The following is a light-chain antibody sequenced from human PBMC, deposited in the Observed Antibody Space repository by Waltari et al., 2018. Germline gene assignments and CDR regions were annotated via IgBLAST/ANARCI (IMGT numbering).Light chain of an antibody. CDR1: QSISTW. CDR3: QQYYSSPWT. V-gene: IGKV1-5*03. CDR2: KAS. Sequence: DIQMTQSPSNLSASVGDRVTITYRASQSISTWLAWYQQKPGKAPKLLIYKASDLESGVPSRFGGSGSGTEFTLTISSLQPDDFATYHCQQYYSSPWTFGRGTKVEI. J-gene: IGKJ1*01.